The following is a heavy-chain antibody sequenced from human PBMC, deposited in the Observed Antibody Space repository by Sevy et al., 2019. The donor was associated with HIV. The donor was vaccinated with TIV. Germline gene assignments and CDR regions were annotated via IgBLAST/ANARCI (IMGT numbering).Heavy chain of an antibody. CDR1: GYTFTGYY. D-gene: IGHD3-22*01. CDR2: INPNSGGT. Sequence: ASVNVSCKASGYTFTGYYMHWVRQAPGLGLEWMGWINPNSGGTKYAQMFQGRVTMTRDTSISTAYMELSRLKSDDTAVYYCTRGPSGFSGSDLAYWGQGTLVTVSS. CDR3: TRGPSGFSGSDLAY. V-gene: IGHV1-2*02. J-gene: IGHJ4*02.